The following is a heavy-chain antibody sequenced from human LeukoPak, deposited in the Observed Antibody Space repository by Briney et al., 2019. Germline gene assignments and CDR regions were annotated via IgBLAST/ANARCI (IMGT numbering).Heavy chain of an antibody. CDR2: IISNGEST. Sequence: GGSLRLSCSASGFTFSSYAMHWVRQAPGKGLEYVSAIISNGESTYYSDSVKDRFTISRDNSKNTLYLQMSSLRPEDTAVYYCVKSASTWYLFDYWGQGTLVTVSS. V-gene: IGHV3-64*03. J-gene: IGHJ4*02. CDR3: VKSASTWYLFDY. CDR1: GFTFSSYA. D-gene: IGHD6-13*01.